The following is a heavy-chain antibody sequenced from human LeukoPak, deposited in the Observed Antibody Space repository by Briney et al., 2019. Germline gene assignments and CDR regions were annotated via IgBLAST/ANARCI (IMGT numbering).Heavy chain of an antibody. CDR3: AREGDCSSTSCYLVY. J-gene: IGHJ4*02. Sequence: GGSLRLSCAASGFTVSSRYMSWVRQAPGKGLEWVSVIYSGGGTYYADSVKGRFTISRDNSKNTLYLQMNSLRAEDTAVYYCAREGDCSSTSCYLVYWGQGTLVTVSS. CDR2: IYSGGGT. V-gene: IGHV3-66*01. D-gene: IGHD2-2*01. CDR1: GFTVSSRY.